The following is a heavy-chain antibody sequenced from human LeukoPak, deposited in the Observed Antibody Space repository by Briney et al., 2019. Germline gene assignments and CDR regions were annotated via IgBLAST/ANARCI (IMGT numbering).Heavy chain of an antibody. CDR1: GFRVRDNH. V-gene: IGHV3-66*01. D-gene: IGHD5-18*01. CDR3: ARAITNYGYIFDC. CDR2: IYNGDGT. J-gene: IGHJ4*02. Sequence: GGSLRLSCAAAGFRVRDNHMYWVRQAPGKGLEWVSVIYNGDGTGYADSVKGRFTISRDNAKNSLYLQMNSLRAEDTAVYYCARAITNYGYIFDCWGQGTLVTVSS.